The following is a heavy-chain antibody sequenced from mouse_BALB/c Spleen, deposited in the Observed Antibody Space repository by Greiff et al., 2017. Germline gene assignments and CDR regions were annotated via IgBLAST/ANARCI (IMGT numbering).Heavy chain of an antibody. D-gene: IGHD2-1*01. J-gene: IGHJ3*01. CDR3: ARSYGNYFAY. Sequence: EVQRVESGGGLVKPGGSLKLSCAASGFTFSSYAMSWVRQTPEKRLEWVASISSGGSTYYPDSVKGRFTISRDNARNILYLQMSSLRSEDTAMYYCARSYGNYFAYWGQGTLVTVSA. V-gene: IGHV5-6-5*01. CDR1: GFTFSSYA. CDR2: ISSGGST.